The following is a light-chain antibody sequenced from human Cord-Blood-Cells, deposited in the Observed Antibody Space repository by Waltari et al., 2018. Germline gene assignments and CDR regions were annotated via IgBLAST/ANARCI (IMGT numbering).Light chain of an antibody. CDR3: QQYNSYSRT. J-gene: IGKJ1*01. CDR1: QSISSW. CDR2: DAS. V-gene: IGKV1-5*01. Sequence: DIQMTQSPSTLSASVGDRVTITCRASQSISSWLAWYQQKPGKAPKLLIYDASSLESGVPSRFSGRGSGTSFTLTISSLQPDDFATYYCQQYNSYSRTFGQGTKVEIK.